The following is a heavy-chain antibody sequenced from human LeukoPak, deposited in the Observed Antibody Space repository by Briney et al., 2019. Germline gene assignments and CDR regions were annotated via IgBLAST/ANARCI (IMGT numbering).Heavy chain of an antibody. Sequence: PSETLSLTCAVYGGSFSGYYWSWIRQPPGKGLEWIGEINHSGSTNYNPSLKSRVTISVDTSKNQFSLKLSSVTAADTAVYYCARVPKILDIVVVPAAIRDYYYYYYMDVWGKGTTVTVSS. CDR1: GGSFSGYY. CDR3: ARVPKILDIVVVPAAIRDYYYYYYMDV. CDR2: INHSGST. D-gene: IGHD2-2*02. J-gene: IGHJ6*03. V-gene: IGHV4-34*01.